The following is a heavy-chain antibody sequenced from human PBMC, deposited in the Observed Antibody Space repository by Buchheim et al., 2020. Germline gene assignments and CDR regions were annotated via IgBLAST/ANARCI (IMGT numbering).Heavy chain of an antibody. CDR3: ARGRNYYDSSGYYLGLFDY. CDR1: GGSFSGYY. D-gene: IGHD3-22*01. V-gene: IGHV4-34*01. CDR2: INHSGST. Sequence: QVQLQQWGAGLLKPSETLSLTCAVYGGSFSGYYWSWIRQPPGKGLEWIGEINHSGSTNYNPSLKSRVTISVDTSKNQFSLKLSSVTAADTAVYYWARGRNYYDSSGYYLGLFDYWGQGTL. J-gene: IGHJ4*02.